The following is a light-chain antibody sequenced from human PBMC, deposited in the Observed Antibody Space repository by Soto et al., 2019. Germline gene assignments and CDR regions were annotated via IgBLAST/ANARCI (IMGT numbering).Light chain of an antibody. CDR3: QQYGSSLFT. CDR1: QSVSSSY. Sequence: EIVLTQSPGTLSLSPGERATLSCRASQSVSSSYLAWYQQKPGQAPRLLIYGASSRATGIPDRFSGSGSGTAVTLTISRLEPEDFAVYYCQQYGSSLFTFGPGTKVDIQ. V-gene: IGKV3-20*01. J-gene: IGKJ3*01. CDR2: GAS.